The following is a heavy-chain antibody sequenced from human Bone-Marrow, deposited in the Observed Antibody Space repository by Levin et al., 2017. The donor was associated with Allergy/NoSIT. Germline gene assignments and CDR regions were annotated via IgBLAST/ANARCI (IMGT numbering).Heavy chain of an antibody. CDR2: IYSSGST. J-gene: IGHJ3*02. Sequence: PSETLSLTCTVSGGSISSYYWSWIRQPPGKELEWIGYIYSSGSTNYNPSLKSRVTISVDTSKNQFSLKLRSVTAADTAVYYCATYVGAQGYYDILTGYYFDALDIWGQGTMVTVSS. D-gene: IGHD3-9*01. CDR1: GGSISSYY. V-gene: IGHV4-59*01. CDR3: ATYVGAQGYYDILTGYYFDALDI.